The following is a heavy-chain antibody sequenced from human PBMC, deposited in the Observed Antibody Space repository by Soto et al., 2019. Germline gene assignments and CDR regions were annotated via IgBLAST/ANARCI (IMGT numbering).Heavy chain of an antibody. Sequence: GGSLRLSCAASGFTFSSYAMSWVRQAPGKGLEWVSAISGSGGGTYYADSVKGRFTISRDNSKNTLYLQMNSLRAEDTAVYYCAKKNPYYYDSSGYFDYWGQGTLVTVSS. CDR3: AKKNPYYYDSSGYFDY. CDR2: ISGSGGGT. V-gene: IGHV3-23*01. CDR1: GFTFSSYA. J-gene: IGHJ4*02. D-gene: IGHD3-22*01.